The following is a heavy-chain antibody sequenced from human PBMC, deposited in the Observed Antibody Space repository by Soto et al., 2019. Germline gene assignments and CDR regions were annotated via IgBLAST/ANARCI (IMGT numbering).Heavy chain of an antibody. V-gene: IGHV4-39*07. Sequence: SETLSLTCTVSGASINSAEYYWGWIRQPPGKGLEWIGNIYYTGNTYYNPSLRSRVTLSTDTSENQFFLNLNSVTAADTAVYYCARDVGSSHGPGHPHYFDYWGQGTLVTVSS. J-gene: IGHJ4*02. CDR3: ARDVGSSHGPGHPHYFDY. CDR1: GASINSAEYY. D-gene: IGHD2-2*01. CDR2: IYYTGNT.